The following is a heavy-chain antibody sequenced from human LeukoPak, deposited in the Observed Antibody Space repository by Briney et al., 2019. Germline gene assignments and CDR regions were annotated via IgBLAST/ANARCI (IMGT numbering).Heavy chain of an antibody. CDR3: AKGTIFGVVSSYFDY. Sequence: GVSLRLCCAASDFTVSSYWKHWVRTAQGMGLARVSGQRGSCVRTYYAYSVKGRFTISRVNSKNTLYLQRNSMRAEDTAVYYCAKGTIFGVVSSYFDYWCQGTLVTVSS. J-gene: IGHJ4*02. D-gene: IGHD3-3*01. CDR2: QRGSCVRT. V-gene: IGHV3-23*01. CDR1: DFTVSSYW.